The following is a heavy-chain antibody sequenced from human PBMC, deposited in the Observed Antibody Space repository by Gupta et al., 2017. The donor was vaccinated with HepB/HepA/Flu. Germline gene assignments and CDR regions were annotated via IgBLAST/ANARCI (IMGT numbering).Heavy chain of an antibody. CDR2: INRGGTTT. Sequence: DVQLVESGGGLVQPGGSLRLSCAASRFSFNTYWMHWFRQAPGKGLVWVSRINRGGTTTIYADSVKGRFTISRDNAKSTLYLQMNSLRAEDTAVYYCAREAVTVDYWGQGTLVTVSS. CDR1: RFSFNTYW. J-gene: IGHJ4*02. D-gene: IGHD2-21*02. CDR3: AREAVTVDY. V-gene: IGHV3-74*01.